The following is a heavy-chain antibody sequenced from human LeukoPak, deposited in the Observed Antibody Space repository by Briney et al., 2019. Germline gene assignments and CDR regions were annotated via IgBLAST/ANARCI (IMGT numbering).Heavy chain of an antibody. V-gene: IGHV1-2*02. CDR2: INPNSGGT. CDR1: GYTFTGYF. CDR3: ARVLDRRDYYDSSGYYYD. D-gene: IGHD3-22*01. J-gene: IGHJ4*02. Sequence: ASVKVSCKASGYTFTGYFIHWVRQAPGQGLEWMGWINPNSGGTHYAQKFQGRDTMTRDTSISTVYMELSRLRSDDTAVYYCARVLDRRDYYDSSGYYYDWGQGTLVTVSS.